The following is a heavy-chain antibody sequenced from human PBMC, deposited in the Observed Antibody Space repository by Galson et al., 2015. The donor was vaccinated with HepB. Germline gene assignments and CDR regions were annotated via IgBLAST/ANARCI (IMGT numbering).Heavy chain of an antibody. D-gene: IGHD2-21*01. CDR2: IYSGGTT. CDR1: GFTVRNNY. CDR3: ASDHTVGHFPTGGMDV. Sequence: LRLSCAASGFTVRNNYINWVRQAPGKGLEWLSLIYSGGTTFYANSVKGRFTISRDNSKNTLYLQMHNLRVEDTAVYYCASDHTVGHFPTGGMDVWGQGTTVTVSS. J-gene: IGHJ6*02. V-gene: IGHV3-66*01.